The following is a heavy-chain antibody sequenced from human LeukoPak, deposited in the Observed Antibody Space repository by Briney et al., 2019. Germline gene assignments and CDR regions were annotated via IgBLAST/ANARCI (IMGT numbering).Heavy chain of an antibody. CDR1: GFTFSSFG. J-gene: IGHJ6*02. D-gene: IGHD3-10*01. Sequence: GGSLRLSCAASGFTFSSFGMHWVRQAPDKGLEWVALIWYNGNNKHYADTVKGRYIISRDNSKNTLYLHMNSLRAEDTAVYYCARFRDGVFFGGDYYNGMDVWGQGTTVTVSS. V-gene: IGHV3-33*01. CDR2: IWYNGNNK. CDR3: ARFRDGVFFGGDYYNGMDV.